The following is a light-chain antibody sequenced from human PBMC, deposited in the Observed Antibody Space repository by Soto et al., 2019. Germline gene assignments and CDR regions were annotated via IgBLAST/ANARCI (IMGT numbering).Light chain of an antibody. CDR3: MQALQTPLFT. CDR1: QSLLHSDGYNY. Sequence: DIVMTQSPLYLPVTPGEPASISCRSSQSLLHSDGYNYLDWYLQKPGQSPQLLIYLGSNRASGVTERISGGGSGTDFTLKISRVEAEDVGVYYCMQALQTPLFTFGPGTKVDLK. CDR2: LGS. J-gene: IGKJ3*01. V-gene: IGKV2-28*01.